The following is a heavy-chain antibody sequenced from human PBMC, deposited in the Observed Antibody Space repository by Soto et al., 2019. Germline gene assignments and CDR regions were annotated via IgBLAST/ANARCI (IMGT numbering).Heavy chain of an antibody. CDR3: ARAPKYYYDSSGYFVDAFDI. CDR2: INPNSGGT. D-gene: IGHD3-22*01. J-gene: IGHJ3*02. CDR1: GYTFTGYY. Sequence: ASVKVSCKASGYTFTGYYMHWVRQAPGQGLEWMGWINPNSGGTNYAQKFQGRVTMTRDTSISTAYMELSRLRSDDTAVYYCARAPKYYYDSSGYFVDAFDIWGQGTMVTVSS. V-gene: IGHV1-2*02.